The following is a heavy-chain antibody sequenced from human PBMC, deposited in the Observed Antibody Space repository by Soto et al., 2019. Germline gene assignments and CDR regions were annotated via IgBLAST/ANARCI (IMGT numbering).Heavy chain of an antibody. CDR3: ARARERYFDWLLPEPFVGGYYGMDV. J-gene: IGHJ6*02. Sequence: GGSLRLSCAASGFTFSSYSMNWVRQAPGKGLEWVSYISSSSSTIYYADSVKGRFTISRDNAKNSLYLQMNSLRDEDTAVYYCARARERYFDWLLPEPFVGGYYGMDVWGQGTTVTVSS. CDR1: GFTFSSYS. CDR2: ISSSSSTI. V-gene: IGHV3-48*02. D-gene: IGHD3-9*01.